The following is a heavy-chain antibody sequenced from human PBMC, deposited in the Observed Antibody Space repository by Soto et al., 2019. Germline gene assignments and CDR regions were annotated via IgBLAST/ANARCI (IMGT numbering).Heavy chain of an antibody. CDR1: GYSFTSYD. CDR3: ARERSSGWYVDY. Sequence: ASVKVSFKASGYSFTSYDINWVRQATGQGLEWMGWMNPNSGNTGYAQKFQGRVTMTRNTSISTAYMELSSLRSEDTAVYYCARERSSGWYVDYWGQGTLVTVSS. D-gene: IGHD6-19*01. CDR2: MNPNSGNT. V-gene: IGHV1-8*01. J-gene: IGHJ4*02.